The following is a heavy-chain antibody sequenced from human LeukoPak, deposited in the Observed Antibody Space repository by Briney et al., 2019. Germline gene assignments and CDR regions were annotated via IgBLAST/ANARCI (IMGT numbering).Heavy chain of an antibody. CDR1: GFTFSSYA. D-gene: IGHD3-22*01. V-gene: IGHV3-23*01. CDR3: AKLGGKYYYDSSGRTRAFDI. CDR2: ISGSGGST. J-gene: IGHJ3*02. Sequence: PGGSLRLSXAASGFTFSSYAMSWVRQAPGKGLEWVSAISGSGGSTYYADSVKGRFTISRDNSKNTLYLQMNSLRAEDTAVYYCAKLGGKYYYDSSGRTRAFDIWGQGTMVTVSS.